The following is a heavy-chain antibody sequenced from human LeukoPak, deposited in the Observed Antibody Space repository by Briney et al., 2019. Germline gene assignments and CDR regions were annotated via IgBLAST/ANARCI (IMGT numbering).Heavy chain of an antibody. CDR3: AKDQLLLWFGELLYYFDY. V-gene: IGHV3-30*02. CDR2: IRYDGSNK. D-gene: IGHD3-10*01. Sequence: GSLRLSCAASGFTFSSYGMHWVRQAPGKGLEWVAFIRYDGSNKYYADSVKGRFTISRDNSKNTLYLQMNSLRAEDTAVYYCAKDQLLLWFGELLYYFDYWGQGTLVTVSS. J-gene: IGHJ4*02. CDR1: GFTFSSYG.